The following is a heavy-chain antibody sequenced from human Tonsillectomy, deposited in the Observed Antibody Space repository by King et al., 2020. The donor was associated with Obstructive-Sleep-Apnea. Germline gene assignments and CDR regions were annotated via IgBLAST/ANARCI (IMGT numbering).Heavy chain of an antibody. Sequence: VQLVESGAEVKKPGASVKGSCKASGYTFTGYYMHWVRQAPGQGLEWMGWINPNSGGTNYAQKFQGRVTMTRDTSISTAYMELSRLRSDDTAVYYCAGDISAAYNNWFDPWGQGTLVTVSS. V-gene: IGHV1-2*02. D-gene: IGHD2-2*01. J-gene: IGHJ5*02. CDR1: GYTFTGYY. CDR2: INPNSGGT. CDR3: AGDISAAYNNWFDP.